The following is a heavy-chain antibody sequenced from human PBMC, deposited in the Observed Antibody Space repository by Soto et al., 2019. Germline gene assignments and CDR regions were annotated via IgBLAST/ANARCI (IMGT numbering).Heavy chain of an antibody. V-gene: IGHV1-69*13. CDR1: GGTFSSYA. CDR2: IIPIFGTA. CDR3: ARVGYYDSSGISYYFDH. J-gene: IGHJ4*02. D-gene: IGHD3-22*01. Sequence: GASVKVSCKASGGTFSSYAISWVRQAPGQGLEWMGGIIPIFGTANYAQKFQGGVTITADESTSTAYMELSSLRSEDTAVYYCARVGYYDSSGISYYFDHWGQGTLVTVSS.